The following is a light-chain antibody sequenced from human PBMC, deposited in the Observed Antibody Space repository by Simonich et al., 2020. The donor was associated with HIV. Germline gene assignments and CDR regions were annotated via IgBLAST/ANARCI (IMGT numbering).Light chain of an antibody. CDR1: SSDVGGYNY. J-gene: IGLJ2*01. CDR2: DVS. Sequence: QSALTQPASVSGSPGQSITISCTGTSSDVGGYNYVSWYQQHPGKAPKLKIYDVSERSSGVPDRFSGSKSGTSASLAISGLQSEDEADYYCAAWDDSLKGPVFGGGTKLTVL. CDR3: AAWDDSLKGPV. V-gene: IGLV2-14*01.